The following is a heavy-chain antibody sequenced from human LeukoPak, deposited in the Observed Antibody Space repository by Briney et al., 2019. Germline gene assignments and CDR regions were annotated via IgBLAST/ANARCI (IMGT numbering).Heavy chain of an antibody. CDR1: GGSISSGNYY. D-gene: IGHD3-3*01. CDR2: IFYLGST. CDR3: ARANEFLFLGI. V-gene: IGHV4-30-4*01. J-gene: IGHJ4*02. Sequence: SQTLSLTCTVSGGSISSGNYYWSWIRQPPGKGLEWIGYIFYLGSTYYNPSLKSRVSISVDTSKNQFSLKLSSVTAADTAIYCCARANEFLFLGIWGQGTLVTVSS.